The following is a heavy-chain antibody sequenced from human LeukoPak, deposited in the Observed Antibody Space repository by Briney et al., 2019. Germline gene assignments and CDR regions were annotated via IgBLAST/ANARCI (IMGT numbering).Heavy chain of an antibody. CDR1: GFTFSSHG. CDR2: IWYGGSYK. D-gene: IGHD6-13*01. Sequence: GGSLRLLCEASGFTFSSHGMYWVRQAPGKGLEWVAVIWYGGSYKYYGDSVKGRFTISRDNSENMLYLQMNSLRVEDTAIYYCARWGEGSRLDQWGQGTLVTVSS. CDR3: ARWGEGSRLDQ. V-gene: IGHV3-33*01. J-gene: IGHJ4*02.